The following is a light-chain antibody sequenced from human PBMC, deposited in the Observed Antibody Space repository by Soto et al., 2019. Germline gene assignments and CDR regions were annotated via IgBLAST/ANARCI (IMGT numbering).Light chain of an antibody. CDR3: NSYRHSTTLV. J-gene: IGLJ1*01. CDR2: EVS. V-gene: IGLV2-14*01. CDR1: SSDVGGYNS. Sequence: QSALTQPASVSGSPGQSMTISCTGTSSDVGGYNSVSWFQQHPSEAPKLIIYEVSHRPSGVSIRFSGSKSGNTASLTISGLQAEDEADYYCNSYRHSTTLVFGTGTKVTVL.